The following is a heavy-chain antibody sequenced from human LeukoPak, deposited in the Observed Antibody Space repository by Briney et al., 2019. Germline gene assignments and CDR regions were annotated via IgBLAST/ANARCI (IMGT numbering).Heavy chain of an antibody. Sequence: PGRSLRLSCAASGFTFSSYAMHWVRQAPGKGLEWVAFISYDGSNKYYADSVKGRFTISRDNSKNTLYLQMNSLRAEDTAVYYCARDAWPADTAMADAFDIWGQGTMVTVSS. CDR3: ARDAWPADTAMADAFDI. CDR1: GFTFSSYA. V-gene: IGHV3-30-3*01. J-gene: IGHJ3*02. CDR2: ISYDGSNK. D-gene: IGHD5-18*01.